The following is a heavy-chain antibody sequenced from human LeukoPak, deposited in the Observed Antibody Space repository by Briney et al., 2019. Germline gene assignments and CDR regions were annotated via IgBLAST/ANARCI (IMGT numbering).Heavy chain of an antibody. J-gene: IGHJ4*02. D-gene: IGHD1-26*01. CDR1: GFTFSSYV. CDR2: ISYDGSNE. CDR3: ATSKYSGSY. Sequence: PGGSLRLSCAASGFTFSSYVMHWVRQAPGKGLEWVAIISYDGSNEYYADSVKGRFTISRDNAKNSLYLQMNSLRAEDTAVYYCATSKYSGSYWGQGTLVTVSS. V-gene: IGHV3-30*04.